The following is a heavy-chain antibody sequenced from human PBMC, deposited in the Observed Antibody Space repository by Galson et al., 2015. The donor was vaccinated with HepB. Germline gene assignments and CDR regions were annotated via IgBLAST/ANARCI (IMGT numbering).Heavy chain of an antibody. CDR2: IRSKAYGGTT. D-gene: IGHD3-3*01. V-gene: IGHV3-49*03. Sequence: SLRLSCAASGFTFGNYAMSWFRQAPGKGLEWVGFIRSKAYGGTTEYAASVKGRFTISRDDSKSIAYLQMNSLKTEDTAVYYCTREAAPLRFLEWLNYYGMDVWGQGTTVTVSS. J-gene: IGHJ6*02. CDR1: GFTFGNYA. CDR3: TREAAPLRFLEWLNYYGMDV.